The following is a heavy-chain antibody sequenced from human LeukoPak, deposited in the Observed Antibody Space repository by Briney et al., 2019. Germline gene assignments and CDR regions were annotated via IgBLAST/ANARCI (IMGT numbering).Heavy chain of an antibody. CDR2: IRSNSDGGTI. CDR3: ATDFYDST. J-gene: IGHJ5*02. CDR1: GFTFSSYA. Sequence: GGSLRLSCAASGFTFSSYAMSWVRQAPGKGLEWVGRIRSNSDGGTIDYAAPVKGRFTLSRDDSKTTLYLQMNGLQTEDTAVYYCATDFYDSTWGQGTLVTVSS. D-gene: IGHD3-22*01. V-gene: IGHV3-15*01.